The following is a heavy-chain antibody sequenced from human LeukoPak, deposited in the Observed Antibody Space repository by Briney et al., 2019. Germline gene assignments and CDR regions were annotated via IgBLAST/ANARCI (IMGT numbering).Heavy chain of an antibody. CDR3: ARDFRESQIDY. V-gene: IGHV4-34*01. CDR2: INHSGST. J-gene: IGHJ4*02. D-gene: IGHD3-3*01. CDR1: GGSFSGYY. Sequence: PSETLSLTCAVYGGSFSGYYWSWIRQPPGKGLEWIGEINHSGSTNYNPSLKSRVTISVDTSKNQFSLKLSSVTAADTAVYYCARDFRESQIDYWGQGTLVTVSS.